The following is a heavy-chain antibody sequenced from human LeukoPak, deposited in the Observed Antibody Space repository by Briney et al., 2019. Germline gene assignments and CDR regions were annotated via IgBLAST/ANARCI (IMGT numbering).Heavy chain of an antibody. Sequence: ASVSVSCKPSGYTFINFGINWVRQAPGQGLEWMGWISGNNDNPNYGQKFQGRFTVTTDSSTSTAYMELRNLRFDDTAVYYCARDGTSTDDYWGQGTLVTVSS. CDR1: GYTFINFG. J-gene: IGHJ4*02. CDR2: ISGNNDNP. D-gene: IGHD2-2*01. CDR3: ARDGTSTDDY. V-gene: IGHV1-18*01.